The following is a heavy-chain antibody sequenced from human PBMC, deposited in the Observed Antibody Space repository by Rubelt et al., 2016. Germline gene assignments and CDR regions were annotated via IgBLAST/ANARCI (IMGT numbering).Heavy chain of an antibody. CDR1: GFTFSTYW. CDR2: INSDGSST. V-gene: IGHV3-74*01. CDR3: TRDSDYYYGMDV. Sequence: EVQVVASGGGLVQPGGSLRLSCAASGFTFSTYWMNWVRQAPGKGLVWVSRINSDGSSTSYADSVKGRLTIPRDNAKNKLDLPMNGLRAEETAVYYCTRDSDYYYGMDVWGQGTTVTVSS. J-gene: IGHJ6*02.